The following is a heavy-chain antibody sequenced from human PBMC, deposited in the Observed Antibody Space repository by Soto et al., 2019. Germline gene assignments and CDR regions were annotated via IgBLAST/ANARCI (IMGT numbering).Heavy chain of an antibody. CDR2: ISYDGSNK. V-gene: IGHV3-30*18. CDR3: AKGGGTGSRFDH. D-gene: IGHD3-16*01. J-gene: IGHJ5*02. Sequence: QVQLVESGGGVVQPGRSLRLSCAASGFTFSSYGMHWVRQAPGKGLEWVAVISYDGSNKYYADSVKGRFTISRDNSKNTLYLQMNSLRAEDTAVYYCAKGGGTGSRFDHWGQGTLVTVSS. CDR1: GFTFSSYG.